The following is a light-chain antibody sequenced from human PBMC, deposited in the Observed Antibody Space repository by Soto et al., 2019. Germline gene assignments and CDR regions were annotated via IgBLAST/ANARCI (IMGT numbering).Light chain of an antibody. Sequence: DIQLTQAPSTVSCSPGDRATISCRSSHSVNSYLAWYQHKPGQAPKLLIYDASNMATGVPARFSGSGSGTDFTLTISSLQPEDFAVYYCQQLNNWPLVTFGGGTKVDIK. CDR3: QQLNNWPLVT. J-gene: IGKJ4*01. CDR2: DAS. CDR1: HSVNSY. V-gene: IGKV3-11*01.